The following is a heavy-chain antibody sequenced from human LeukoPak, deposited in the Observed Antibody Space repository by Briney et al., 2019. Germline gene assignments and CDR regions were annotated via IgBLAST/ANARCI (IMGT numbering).Heavy chain of an antibody. CDR1: GYTFTGYY. D-gene: IGHD5-24*01. J-gene: IGHJ4*02. V-gene: IGHV1-2*02. CDR3: ARVQRLSCCGFDY. CDR2: INPNSGGT. Sequence: ASVKVSCKASGYTFTGYYMHWVRQAPGQGLEWMGWINPNSGGTNYAQKFQGRVTMTRDTSISTAYMELSRLRSDDTAVYYCARVQRLSCCGFDYWGQGTLVTVSS.